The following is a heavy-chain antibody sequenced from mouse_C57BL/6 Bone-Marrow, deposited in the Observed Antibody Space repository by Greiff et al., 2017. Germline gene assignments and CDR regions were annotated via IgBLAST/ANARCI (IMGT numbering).Heavy chain of an antibody. CDR2: IDPANGNT. CDR1: GFNIKNTY. J-gene: IGHJ2*01. CDR3: ASAYYGSSYYFDF. D-gene: IGHD1-1*01. V-gene: IGHV14-3*01. Sequence: VQLKESVAELVRPGASVKLSCTASGFNIKNTYMHWVKQRPEQGLEWIGRIDPANGNTKYAPKFQGKATITADTSSNTAYLQLSSLTSEDTASYYGASAYYGSSYYFDFGGQGTTLTVSS.